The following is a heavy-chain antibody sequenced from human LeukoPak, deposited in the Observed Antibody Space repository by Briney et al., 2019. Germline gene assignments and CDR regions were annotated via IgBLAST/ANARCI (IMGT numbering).Heavy chain of an antibody. CDR3: ARGRNIEMATMSGGSDY. CDR1: GYTFTGYY. D-gene: IGHD5-24*01. CDR2: PNPNSGDT. V-gene: IGHV1-2*02. Sequence: ASVKVACKASGYTFTGYYMHWVRQAPGQVLEWMGCPNPNSGDTNYAQKFQGRVSMTRDTSISTAYMDLSDLRSDDTAVYYCARGRNIEMATMSGGSDYWGQGTLVTVSS. J-gene: IGHJ4*02.